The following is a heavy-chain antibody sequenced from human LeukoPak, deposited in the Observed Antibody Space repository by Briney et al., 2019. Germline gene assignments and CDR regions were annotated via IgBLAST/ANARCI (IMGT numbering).Heavy chain of an antibody. D-gene: IGHD2/OR15-2a*01. CDR1: GGSISDGTYY. CDR3: ARDNASLRIVGMHDAFDI. J-gene: IGHJ3*02. CDR2: VYTTGST. Sequence: SQTLSLTCTVSGGSISDGTYYWSWIRQPAGKGLEWIGRVYTTGSTNYNPSLKSRVTISLDTSKNQFSLKRTSVTAADTAVYYCARDNASLRIVGMHDAFDIWGQGTMVTVSS. V-gene: IGHV4-61*02.